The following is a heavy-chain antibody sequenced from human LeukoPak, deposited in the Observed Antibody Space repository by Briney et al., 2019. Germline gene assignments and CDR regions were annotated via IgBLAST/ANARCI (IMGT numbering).Heavy chain of an antibody. J-gene: IGHJ5*02. CDR1: GGSISSGGYY. Sequence: PSETLSLTCTVSGGSISSGGYYWSWIRQHPGKGLEWIGYIYYSGSTYYNPSLKSRVTKSVDTSKNQFSLKLSSVTAADTAVYYCARVGKAAAGTRGVNWSDPWGQGTLVTVSS. CDR2: IYYSGST. CDR3: ARVGKAAAGTRGVNWSDP. V-gene: IGHV4-31*03. D-gene: IGHD6-13*01.